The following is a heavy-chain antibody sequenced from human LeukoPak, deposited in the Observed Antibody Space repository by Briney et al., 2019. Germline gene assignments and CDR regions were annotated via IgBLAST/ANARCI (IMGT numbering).Heavy chain of an antibody. J-gene: IGHJ4*02. CDR2: ISWDGGST. V-gene: IGHV3-43*01. CDR3: EKAPLGYHDGSGPFDY. D-gene: IGHD3-22*01. Sequence: GGSLRLSCAASGFTFDDYTMHWVRQAPGKGLEWVSLISWDGGSTYYADSVKGRFTISRDNSKNSLYLQMNSLRTEDTALYYCEKAPLGYHDGSGPFDYWGQGPLVTVPS. CDR1: GFTFDDYT.